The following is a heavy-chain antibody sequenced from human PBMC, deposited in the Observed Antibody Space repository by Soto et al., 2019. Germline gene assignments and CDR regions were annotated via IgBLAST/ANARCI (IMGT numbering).Heavy chain of an antibody. D-gene: IGHD2-15*01. CDR1: GFTFSDYY. J-gene: IGHJ4*02. CDR2: ISSSGSTI. Sequence: PGGSLRLSCAASGFTFSDYYMSWIRQAPGKGLEWVSYISSSGSTIYYADSVKGRFTISRDNAKNSLYLQMNSLRAEDTAVYYCARDSDIVVVVAATGLDYWGQGTLVTVSS. CDR3: ARDSDIVVVVAATGLDY. V-gene: IGHV3-11*01.